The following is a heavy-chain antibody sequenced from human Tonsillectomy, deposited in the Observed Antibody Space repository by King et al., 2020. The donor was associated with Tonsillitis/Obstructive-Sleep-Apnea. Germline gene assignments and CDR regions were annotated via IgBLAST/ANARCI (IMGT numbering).Heavy chain of an antibody. CDR3: ARHVEAPVRRGTRNWFDP. CDR1: GGSISSSSYY. D-gene: IGHD3-10*01. CDR2: IYYSWST. J-gene: IGHJ5*02. V-gene: IGHV4-39*01. Sequence: QLQESGPGLVKPSETLSLTCTVSGGSISSSSYYLGWVRQPPRKGVEWIGSIYYSWSTYYNPSHKIRVTLSVDTSKNQFSLKLSSVTAAATAVYYCARHVEAPVRRGTRNWFDPWGQGTLVTVSS.